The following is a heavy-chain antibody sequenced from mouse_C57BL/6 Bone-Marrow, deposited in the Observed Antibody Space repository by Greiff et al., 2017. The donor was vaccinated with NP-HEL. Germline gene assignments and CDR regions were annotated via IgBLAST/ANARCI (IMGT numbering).Heavy chain of an antibody. D-gene: IGHD2-2*01. Sequence: QVQLKQSGAELVKPGASVKMSCKASGYTFTSYWITWVKQRPGQGLEWIGDIYPGSGSTNYNEKFKSKATLTVDTSSSTAYMQLISLTSEDSAVYYCARNHAYGGFYAMDYWGQGTSVTVSS. V-gene: IGHV1-55*01. J-gene: IGHJ4*01. CDR3: ARNHAYGGFYAMDY. CDR2: IYPGSGST. CDR1: GYTFTSYW.